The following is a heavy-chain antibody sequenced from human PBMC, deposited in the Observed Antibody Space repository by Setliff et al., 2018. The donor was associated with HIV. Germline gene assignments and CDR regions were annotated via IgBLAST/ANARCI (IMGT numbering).Heavy chain of an antibody. CDR3: AKCGGDYYDSSGTTYYGMDV. J-gene: IGHJ6*02. CDR2: ISGSGNRT. Sequence: GESLKISCAASGFTFNTYAMNWVRQAPGKGLEWVAVISGSGNRTYYADSVKGRLNISRDNSEKVLYMQMNSLRAEDTAVYYCAKCGGDYYDSSGTTYYGMDVWGQGTTVTVS. D-gene: IGHD3-22*01. V-gene: IGHV3-23*01. CDR1: GFTFNTYA.